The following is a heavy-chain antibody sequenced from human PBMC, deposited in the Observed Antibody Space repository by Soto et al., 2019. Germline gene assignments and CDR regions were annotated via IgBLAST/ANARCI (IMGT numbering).Heavy chain of an antibody. Sequence: QVQLVQSGAEVKKPGSSVKVSCKASGGTFSSYAISWVRQAPGQGLEWMGGIIPIFGTANYAQKFQGRVTITADESTSTAYMAVSSLRSEDTAGYYCATTGGYSGYDLSGWDDYWGKGNLVTVSS. CDR3: ATTGGYSGYDLSGWDDY. CDR2: IIPIFGTA. V-gene: IGHV1-69*01. J-gene: IGHJ4*02. D-gene: IGHD5-12*01. CDR1: GGTFSSYA.